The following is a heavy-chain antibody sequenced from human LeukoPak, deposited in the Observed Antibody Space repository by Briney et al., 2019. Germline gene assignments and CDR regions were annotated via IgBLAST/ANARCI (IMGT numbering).Heavy chain of an antibody. CDR1: GGPNSSYH. CDR2: IYYRGST. CDR3: ARQDSLDAFEI. V-gene: IGHV4-59*07. Sequence: SDPVSLTCTVSGGPNSSYHWRWIRQPPGRGLEWIGYIYYRGSTNHNPSLKSRVTISVDTSKNQFSLKLSSVTAAGTAVYYCARQDSLDAFEIWGQGTMVTVSS. J-gene: IGHJ3*02. D-gene: IGHD5-18*01.